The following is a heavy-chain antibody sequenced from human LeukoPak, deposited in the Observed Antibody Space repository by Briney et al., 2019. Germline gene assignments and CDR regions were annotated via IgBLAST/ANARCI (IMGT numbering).Heavy chain of an antibody. V-gene: IGHV4-38-2*02. Sequence: PAATLFLTWTVSGYFISSGYYWVWDRQPPGKGLEWIGVIYHSGSTHYNPSLKSRVTMSVDTSKNQFSLKLSSVTAADTDVCDCTRREGYWGQGTPVTVSS. J-gene: IGHJ4*02. CDR1: GYFISSGYY. CDR3: TRREGY. CDR2: IYHSGST.